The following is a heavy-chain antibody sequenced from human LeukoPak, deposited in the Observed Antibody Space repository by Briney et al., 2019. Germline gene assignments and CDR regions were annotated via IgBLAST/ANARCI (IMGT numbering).Heavy chain of an antibody. V-gene: IGHV4-4*02. J-gene: IGHJ4*02. D-gene: IGHD5-12*01. CDR2: IYHSGST. CDR1: GGSISSSNW. CDR3: ARVYSGYDYFDY. Sequence: PSETLSLTCAVSGGSISSSNWWSWVRQPPGKGLEWIGEIYHSGSTYYNPSLRSRVTISVDTSKNQFSLKLSSVTAADTAVYYCARVYSGYDYFDYWGQGTLVIVSS.